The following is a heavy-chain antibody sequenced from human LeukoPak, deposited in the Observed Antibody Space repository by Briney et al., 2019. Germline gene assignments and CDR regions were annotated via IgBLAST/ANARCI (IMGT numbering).Heavy chain of an antibody. CDR2: IYSGGST. CDR3: ARDPVGAAPTGINDY. CDR1: GFTVSSNY. D-gene: IGHD1-26*01. V-gene: IGHV3-53*01. Sequence: PGGPLRLSCAASGFTVSSNYMSWVRQAPGKGLEWVSVIYSGGSTYYADSVKGRFTISRDNSKNTLYLQMNSLRAEDTAVYYCARDPVGAAPTGINDYWGQGTLVTVSS. J-gene: IGHJ4*02.